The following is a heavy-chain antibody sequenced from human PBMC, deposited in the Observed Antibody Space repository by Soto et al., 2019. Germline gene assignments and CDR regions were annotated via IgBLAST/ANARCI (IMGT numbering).Heavy chain of an antibody. D-gene: IGHD2-15*01. CDR1: GGSISSGGYY. CDR3: ARSGGFRLSTYYSYMDV. J-gene: IGHJ6*03. Sequence: PSETLSLTCTVSGGSISSGGYYWSWIRQHPGKGLEWIGYIYYSGSTYYNPSLKSRVTISVDTSKNQFSLKLSSVTAADTAVYYCARSGGFRLSTYYSYMDVRGKGTTVTVSS. CDR2: IYYSGST. V-gene: IGHV4-31*03.